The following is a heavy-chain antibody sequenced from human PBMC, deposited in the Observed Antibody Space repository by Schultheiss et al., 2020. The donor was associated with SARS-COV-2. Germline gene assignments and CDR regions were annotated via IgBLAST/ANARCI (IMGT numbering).Heavy chain of an antibody. V-gene: IGHV1-46*01. J-gene: IGHJ4*02. CDR2: INPSGGST. D-gene: IGHD3-22*01. CDR3: AKGGEDYYDSSGSLWDLDY. CDR1: GYTFSSYY. Sequence: GESLKISCKASGYTFSSYYIHWVRQAPGQGLEWMGIINPSGGSTSYAQKFQGRVTMTRDTSTSTVYMELSSLRSEDTAVYYCAKGGEDYYDSSGSLWDLDYWGQGTLVTVSS.